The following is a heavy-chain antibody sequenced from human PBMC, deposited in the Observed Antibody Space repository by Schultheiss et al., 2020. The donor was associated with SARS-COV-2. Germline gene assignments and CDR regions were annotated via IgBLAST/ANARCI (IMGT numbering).Heavy chain of an antibody. V-gene: IGHV4-61*10. D-gene: IGHD1-26*01. Sequence: SETLSLTCTVSGGSISSGSYYWSWIRQPAGKGLEWIGYIYYSGSTNYNPSLKSRVTISVDTSKNQFSLKLSSVTAADTAVYYCAIVGATQTFDYWGQGTLVTVSS. CDR3: AIVGATQTFDY. J-gene: IGHJ4*02. CDR2: IYYSGST. CDR1: GGSISSGSYY.